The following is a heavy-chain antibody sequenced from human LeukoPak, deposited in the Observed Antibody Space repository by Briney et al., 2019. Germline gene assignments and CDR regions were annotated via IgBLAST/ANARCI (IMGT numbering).Heavy chain of an antibody. CDR3: ARDPFGGYCSSTSCSSWYFDL. D-gene: IGHD2-2*01. CDR1: GGSISSYY. V-gene: IGHV4-59*01. J-gene: IGHJ2*01. CDR2: IYYSGST. Sequence: SETLSLTCTVSGGSISSYYWSWIRQPPGKGLEWIAYIYYSGSTNYNPSLKSRVTISVDTSKNQFSLKLSSVTAADTAVYYCARDPFGGYCSSTSCSSWYFDLWGRGTLVTVSS.